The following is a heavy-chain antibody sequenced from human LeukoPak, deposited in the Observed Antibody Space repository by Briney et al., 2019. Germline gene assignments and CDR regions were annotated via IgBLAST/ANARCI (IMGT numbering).Heavy chain of an antibody. Sequence: SVKVSCKASGFTFTSSAMQWVRQARGQRLEWIGWIVVGSGNTNYAQKFQERVTITRDMSTSTAYMELSSLRSEDTAVYYCAAGPSHCSGGSCYPYFDYWGQGTLVTVSS. CDR3: AAGPSHCSGGSCYPYFDY. CDR1: GFTFTSSA. J-gene: IGHJ4*02. CDR2: IVVGSGNT. D-gene: IGHD2-15*01. V-gene: IGHV1-58*02.